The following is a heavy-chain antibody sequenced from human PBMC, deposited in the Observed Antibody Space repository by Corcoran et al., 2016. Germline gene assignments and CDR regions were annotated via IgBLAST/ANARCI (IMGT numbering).Heavy chain of an antibody. CDR3: ASTYVAAAGTAVDYYYGRDV. Sequence: QVQLQESGPGLVKPSETLSLTCTVSGGSVSSGSYYWSWIRQPPGKGLEWIGYIYYSGSTNYNPSLKSRGTISVDTSKNQFSLHLSSVTAAETAGDYCASTYVAAAGTAVDYYYGRDVWGQGTTVTVSS. V-gene: IGHV4-61*01. CDR1: GGSVSSGSYY. J-gene: IGHJ6*02. D-gene: IGHD6-13*01. CDR2: IYYSGST.